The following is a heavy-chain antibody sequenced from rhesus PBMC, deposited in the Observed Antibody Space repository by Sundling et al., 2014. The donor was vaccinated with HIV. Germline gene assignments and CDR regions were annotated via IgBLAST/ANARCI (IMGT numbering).Heavy chain of an antibody. CDR3: LRIRSGDFYPDY. CDR2: IYGGTR. Sequence: QLAVSGGGLVQPGGSLRLSCAASEFTISSYWMTWVRQAPGKGLEWLADIYGGTRYYGESVKGRFTVSRDNAKNSVYLQMNRLRVEDTAVYYCLRIRSGDFYPDYWGQGVQVTVSS. CDR1: EFTISSYW. D-gene: IGHD3-34*01. J-gene: IGHJ4*01. V-gene: IGHV3-175*01.